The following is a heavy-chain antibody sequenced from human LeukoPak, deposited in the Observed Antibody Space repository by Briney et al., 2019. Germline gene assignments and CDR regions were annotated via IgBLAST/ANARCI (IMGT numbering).Heavy chain of an antibody. CDR2: ISAYNGNT. CDR1: GYTFTSYG. J-gene: IGHJ3*02. V-gene: IGHV1-18*01. Sequence: ASVKVSCKASGYTFTSYGISWVRQAPGQGLEWMGWISAYNGNTNYAQKLQGRVTITADESTSTAYMELSSLRSEDTAVYYCARAPGKQLVDAFDIWGQGTMVTVSS. D-gene: IGHD6-6*01. CDR3: ARAPGKQLVDAFDI.